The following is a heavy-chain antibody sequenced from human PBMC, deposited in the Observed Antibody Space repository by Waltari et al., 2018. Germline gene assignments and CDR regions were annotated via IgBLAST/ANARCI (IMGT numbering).Heavy chain of an antibody. CDR3: AKSFSVVVVPYFDY. CDR2: ISHDGSNK. Sequence: VKLVESGGGLVQPGGSLRLSCAASGFTFSNYAMHWVRQAPGKGLEGVAVISHDGSNKNYVDSVKGRFTVSRDNSKNTLYLQINSLRAEDTAVYYCAKSFSVVVVPYFDYWGQGTLVTVSS. V-gene: IGHV3-30*18. CDR1: GFTFSNYA. J-gene: IGHJ4*02. D-gene: IGHD3-22*01.